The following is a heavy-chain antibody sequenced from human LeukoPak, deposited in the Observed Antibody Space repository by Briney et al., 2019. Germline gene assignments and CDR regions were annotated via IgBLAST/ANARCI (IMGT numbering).Heavy chain of an antibody. D-gene: IGHD6-13*01. V-gene: IGHV1-69*05. CDR2: IIPIFGTA. CDR1: GGTFSSYA. Sequence: SVKVSCKASGGTFSSYAISWVRQAPGQGLEWMGRIIPIFGTASYAQKFQGRVTITTDESTSTAYMELSSLRSEDTAVYYCAREVAAAGTRAFDIWGQGTMVTVSS. J-gene: IGHJ3*02. CDR3: AREVAAAGTRAFDI.